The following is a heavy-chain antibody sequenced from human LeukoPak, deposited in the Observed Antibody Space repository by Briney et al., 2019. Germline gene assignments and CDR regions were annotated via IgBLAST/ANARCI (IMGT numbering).Heavy chain of an antibody. D-gene: IGHD1-26*01. CDR3: AQVGGMAQDV. CDR2: IIPIFGTA. CDR1: GGTFSSYA. Sequence: SVKVSCKASGGTFSSYAISWVRQAPGQGLEWMGGIIPIFGTANYAQKFQGRVTITTDESTSTAYMELSSLRSEDTAIYYCAQVGGMAQDVWGKGTTVTVSS. J-gene: IGHJ6*04. V-gene: IGHV1-69*05.